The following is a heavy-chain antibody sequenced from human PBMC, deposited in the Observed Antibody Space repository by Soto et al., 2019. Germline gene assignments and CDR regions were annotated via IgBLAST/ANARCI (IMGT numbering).Heavy chain of an antibody. V-gene: IGHV1-3*01. J-gene: IGHJ5*02. D-gene: IGHD1-1*01. Sequence: ASVKVSCKASGYTFTGYYIHWVRQAPGQRLEWMGWINANNGNTNYSQKFQGRVTITRDTSTSTAYMELSSLRSEDTAVYYCARDSPRWNHNWFDPWGQGTLVTVSS. CDR1: GYTFTGYY. CDR3: ARDSPRWNHNWFDP. CDR2: INANNGNT.